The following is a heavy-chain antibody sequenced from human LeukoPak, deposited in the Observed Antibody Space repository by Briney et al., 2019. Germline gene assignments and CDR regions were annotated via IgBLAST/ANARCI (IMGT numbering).Heavy chain of an antibody. Sequence: SETLSLTCTVSGGSISSYYWSWVRQPPGKGLEWIGYIYYSGSTNYNPSLKSRVTISVDTSKNQFSLKLSSVTAADTAVYYCARGITVAGRSYYYYYMDVWGKGTTVTVSS. V-gene: IGHV4-59*01. CDR1: GGSISSYY. CDR3: ARGITVAGRSYYYYYMDV. J-gene: IGHJ6*03. CDR2: IYYSGST. D-gene: IGHD6-19*01.